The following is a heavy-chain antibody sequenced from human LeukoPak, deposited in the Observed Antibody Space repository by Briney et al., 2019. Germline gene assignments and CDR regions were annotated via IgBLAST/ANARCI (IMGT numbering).Heavy chain of an antibody. V-gene: IGHV4-59*01. CDR3: ARKGGHFDY. D-gene: IGHD2-15*01. CDR2: IYYNGST. J-gene: IGHJ4*02. CDR1: GGSISYYY. Sequence: PSETLSLTCTVSGGSISYYYWSWIRQSPGKGLEWTGYIYYNGSTNYNPSLKSRVTISVDMSKNQFSLKVTSVTAADTATYYCARKGGHFDYWGQGTLVTVSS.